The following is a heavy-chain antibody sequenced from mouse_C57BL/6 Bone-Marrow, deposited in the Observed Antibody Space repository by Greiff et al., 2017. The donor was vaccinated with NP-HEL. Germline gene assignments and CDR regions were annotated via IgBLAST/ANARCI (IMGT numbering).Heavy chain of an antibody. V-gene: IGHV3-6*01. Sequence: VQLKESGPGLVKPSQSLSLTCSVTGYSIISGYYWNWIRQFPGNKLEWMAYISYDGSNNYNPSLKNRISITRDISKNQFFLKLTSVTTEDTATYYWAREGGYYGSPFAYWGQGTLVTVSA. J-gene: IGHJ3*01. CDR2: ISYDGSN. CDR3: AREGGYYGSPFAY. CDR1: GYSIISGYY. D-gene: IGHD1-1*01.